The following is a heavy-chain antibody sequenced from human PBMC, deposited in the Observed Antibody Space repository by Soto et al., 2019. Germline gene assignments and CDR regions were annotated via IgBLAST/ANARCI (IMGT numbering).Heavy chain of an antibody. CDR1: GFTFSSYW. J-gene: IGHJ6*02. CDR2: IKQDGSEK. Sequence: EVQPVESGGGLVQPGGSLRLSCAASGFTFSSYWMSWVRQAPGKGLEWVANIKQDGSEKYYVDSVKGRFTISRDNAKNSLYLQINSLRAEDTAVYYCARDPNIVLVPAALRSYYYYYGMDVWGQGTTVTVSS. D-gene: IGHD2-2*01. CDR3: ARDPNIVLVPAALRSYYYYYGMDV. V-gene: IGHV3-7*01.